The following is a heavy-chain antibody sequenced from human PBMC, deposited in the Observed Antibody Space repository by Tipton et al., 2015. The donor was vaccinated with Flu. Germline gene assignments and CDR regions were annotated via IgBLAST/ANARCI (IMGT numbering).Heavy chain of an antibody. Sequence: SLRLSCVASGFTFNSHWMHWVRQAPGKGLLWVSRINSDGSSTTYADSVKGRFTISRDNSKNMLYLRMNSLSAEDTAIYYCAKVIPEKVSGLDYWGQGTLVTVSS. CDR3: AKVIPEKVSGLDY. D-gene: IGHD5/OR15-5a*01. J-gene: IGHJ4*02. CDR1: GFTFNSHW. V-gene: IGHV3-74*01. CDR2: INSDGSST.